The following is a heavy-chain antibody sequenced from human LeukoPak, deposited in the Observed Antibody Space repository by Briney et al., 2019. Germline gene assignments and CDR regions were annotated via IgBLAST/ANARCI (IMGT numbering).Heavy chain of an antibody. V-gene: IGHV3-21*01. J-gene: IGHJ4*02. CDR1: GFTFSSYS. D-gene: IGHD2-2*01. CDR2: ISCSSSYI. Sequence: GGSLRLSCAVSGFTFSSYSRNWVRQAPGKGLEWVSSISCSSSYIYYADSVKGRFSISRDNAKNSLYLQMNSLRAEDTAVYYCARDIRCSSTSCYHQTTDYWGQGTLVTVSS. CDR3: ARDIRCSSTSCYHQTTDY.